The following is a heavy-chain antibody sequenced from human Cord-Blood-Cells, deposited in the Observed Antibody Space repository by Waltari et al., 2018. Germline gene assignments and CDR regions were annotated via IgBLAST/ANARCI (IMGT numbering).Heavy chain of an antibody. J-gene: IGHJ5*02. D-gene: IGHD6-13*01. Sequence: QVQLQQWGAGLLKPSATLSLTCAVYGGSFSGYSWSWIRQPPGKGLEWIGEINHSGSTNYNPSLKSRVTISVDTSKNQFSLKLSSVTAADTAVYYCARGRGYSSSWYWFDPWGQGTLVTVSS. CDR3: ARGRGYSSSWYWFDP. V-gene: IGHV4-34*01. CDR1: GGSFSGYS. CDR2: INHSGST.